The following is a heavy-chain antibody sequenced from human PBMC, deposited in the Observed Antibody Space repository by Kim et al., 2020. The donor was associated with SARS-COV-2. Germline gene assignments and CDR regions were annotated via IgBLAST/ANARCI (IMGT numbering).Heavy chain of an antibody. D-gene: IGHD3-10*02. CDR2: IYYSGST. Sequence: SETLSLTCTVSGGSISSSSYYWGWIRQPPGKGLEWIGSIYYSGSTYYNPSLKSRVTISVDTSKNQFSLKLSSVTAADTAVYYCARHPTLLRSMSVWGQGTLVTVSS. J-gene: IGHJ4*02. CDR3: ARHPTLLRSMSV. V-gene: IGHV4-39*01. CDR1: GGSISSSSYY.